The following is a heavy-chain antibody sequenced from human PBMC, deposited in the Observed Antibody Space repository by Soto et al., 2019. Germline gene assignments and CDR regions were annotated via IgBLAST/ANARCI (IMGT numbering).Heavy chain of an antibody. CDR3: AKDENSSWYSYYGMDV. J-gene: IGHJ6*02. CDR2: IWYDGSNK. D-gene: IGHD6-13*01. Sequence: PGGSLRLSCAASGFTFSSYGMHWVRQAPGKGLEWVAVIWYDGSNKYYADSVKGRFTISRDNSKNTLYLQMNSLRAEDTAVYYCAKDENSSWYSYYGMDVWGQGTTVTVSS. V-gene: IGHV3-30*02. CDR1: GFTFSSYG.